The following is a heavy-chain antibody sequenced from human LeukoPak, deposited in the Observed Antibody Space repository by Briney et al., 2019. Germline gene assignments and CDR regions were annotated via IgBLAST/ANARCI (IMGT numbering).Heavy chain of an antibody. CDR2: IYYSGST. Sequence: SETLSLTCTVSGGSISSYYWSWIRQPPGKGLEWIGYIYYSGSTNYNPSLKSRVTISVDTSKNQFSLKLSSVTAADTAVYYCTRVLGGIQDYWGQGTLVTVSS. D-gene: IGHD3-16*01. V-gene: IGHV4-59*01. CDR1: GGSISSYY. CDR3: TRVLGGIQDY. J-gene: IGHJ4*02.